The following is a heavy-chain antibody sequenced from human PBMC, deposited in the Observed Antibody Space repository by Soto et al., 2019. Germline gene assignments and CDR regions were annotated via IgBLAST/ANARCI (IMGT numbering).Heavy chain of an antibody. Sequence: SETLSLTCTVSGGSISGHYWSWIRQPPEKGLEWIGYIYYSGGTNYNPSLRSRVTISVDTSKNQVSLKVSSVTAADTAVYYCARTTLYYYYLDVWGKGTTVTVSS. CDR1: GGSISGHY. V-gene: IGHV4-59*08. CDR2: IYYSGGT. CDR3: ARTTLYYYYLDV. J-gene: IGHJ6*03.